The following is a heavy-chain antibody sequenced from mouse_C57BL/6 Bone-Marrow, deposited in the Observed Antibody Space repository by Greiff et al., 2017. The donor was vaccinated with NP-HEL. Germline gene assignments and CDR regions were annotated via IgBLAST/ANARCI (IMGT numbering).Heavy chain of an antibody. J-gene: IGHJ4*01. CDR3: TRRRIYYYGRDAMDY. V-gene: IGHV1-15*01. CDR1: GYTFTDYE. D-gene: IGHD1-1*01. Sequence: VQLKQSGAELVRPGASVTLSCKASGYTFTDYEMHWVKQTPVHGLEWIGAIDPETGGTAYNQKFKGKAILTADKSSSTAYMELRSLTSEDSAVYYCTRRRIYYYGRDAMDYWGQGTSVTVSS. CDR2: IDPETGGT.